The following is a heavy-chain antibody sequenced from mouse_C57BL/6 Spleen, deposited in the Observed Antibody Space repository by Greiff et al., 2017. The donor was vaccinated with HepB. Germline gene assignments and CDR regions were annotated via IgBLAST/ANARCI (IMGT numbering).Heavy chain of an antibody. Sequence: VHLVESGPELVKPGASVKISCKASGYAFSSSWMNWVKQRPGKGLEWIGRIYPGDGDTNYNGKFKGKATLTADKSSSTAYMQLSSLTSEDSAVYFCAREGDGDSAWFAYWGQGTLVTVSA. J-gene: IGHJ3*01. CDR1: GYAFSSSW. CDR2: IYPGDGDT. CDR3: AREGDGDSAWFAY. V-gene: IGHV1-82*01. D-gene: IGHD1-1*01.